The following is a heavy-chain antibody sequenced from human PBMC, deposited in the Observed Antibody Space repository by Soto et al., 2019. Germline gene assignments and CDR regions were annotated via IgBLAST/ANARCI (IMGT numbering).Heavy chain of an antibody. J-gene: IGHJ5*02. CDR1: GVTFSSFA. CDR3: ARSTGSGFRPGTHRFNWFDP. V-gene: IGHV1-69*01. D-gene: IGHD5-12*01. Sequence: QVQLVQSGAEVKQPGSSVKVSCQASGVTFSSFAISWVRQATGQGLEWMGGIIPIFRTPNYAQNFQGRVTITADESTSSVYMELSRRRSEDTAVYYCARSTGSGFRPGTHRFNWFDPWGQGTLVNVSS. CDR2: IIPIFRTP.